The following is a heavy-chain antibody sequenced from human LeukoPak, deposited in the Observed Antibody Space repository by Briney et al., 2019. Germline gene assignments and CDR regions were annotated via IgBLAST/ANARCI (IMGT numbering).Heavy chain of an antibody. J-gene: IGHJ6*04. V-gene: IGHV3-48*03. CDR1: GFTFSSYE. CDR3: AELGITMVGGV. Sequence: PGGSLRLSCAASGFTFSSYEMNWVRQAPGKGLEWVSYISSSGSTIYHADSMKGRFTISRDNAKNSLYLQMNSLRAKDTAVYYCAELGITMVGGVWGKGTTVTISS. D-gene: IGHD3-10*02. CDR2: ISSSGSTI.